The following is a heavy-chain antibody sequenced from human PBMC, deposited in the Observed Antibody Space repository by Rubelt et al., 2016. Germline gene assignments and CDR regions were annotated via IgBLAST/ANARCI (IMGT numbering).Heavy chain of an antibody. J-gene: IGHJ4*02. Sequence: EVQLVESGGGLVKPGGSLRLSCAASGFTFSDAWMNWVRQATGKGLEWVGRIKSHTDGGTTDYAAPVKGRFTISRDDSKNTLYLQMNSLKTEDTAVYYCTTDTAMDNDFDYWGQGTLVTVSS. CDR1: GFTFSDAW. V-gene: IGHV3-15*07. D-gene: IGHD5-18*01. CDR3: TTDTAMDNDFDY. CDR2: IKSHTDGGTT.